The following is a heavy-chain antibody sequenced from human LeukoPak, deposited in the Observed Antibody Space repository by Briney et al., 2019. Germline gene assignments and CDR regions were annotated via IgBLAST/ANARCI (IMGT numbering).Heavy chain of an antibody. J-gene: IGHJ4*02. D-gene: IGHD3-3*01. V-gene: IGHV1-2*02. CDR1: GYTLTGYY. CDR3: ARDGASGYLADY. Sequence: VASVKVSCKASGYTLTGYYMHWVRQAAGQGLEWMGWINPNSGGTNYAQKFQGRVTMTRDTSISTAYMELSRLGSDDTAVYYCARDGASGYLADYWGQGTLVTVSS. CDR2: INPNSGGT.